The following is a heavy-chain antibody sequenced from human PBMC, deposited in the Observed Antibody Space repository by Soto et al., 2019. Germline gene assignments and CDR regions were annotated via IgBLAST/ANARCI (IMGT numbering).Heavy chain of an antibody. CDR3: ARDTLRYFDWYYYYGMDV. Sequence: PGGSLRLSCAASGFTFSSYAMHWVRQAPGKGLERVAVISYDGSNKYYADSVKGRFTISRDNSKNTLYLQMNNLRAEDTAVYYCARDTLRYFDWYYYYGMDVWGQGTTVTVSS. J-gene: IGHJ6*02. CDR2: ISYDGSNK. CDR1: GFTFSSYA. V-gene: IGHV3-30-3*01. D-gene: IGHD3-9*01.